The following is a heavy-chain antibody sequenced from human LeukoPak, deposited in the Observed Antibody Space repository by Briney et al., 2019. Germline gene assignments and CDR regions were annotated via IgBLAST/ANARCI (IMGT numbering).Heavy chain of an antibody. J-gene: IGHJ2*01. CDR1: AFTFSSYS. Sequence: PGGSLRLSCAASAFTFSSYSMNWVRQAPGKGLEWVSFISTSSSYIHYADSVKGRFTISRDNAKNSLYLRMNSLRAEDTAVYYCARTSDTSGRLYWYFDLWGRGTLVTVSS. CDR2: ISTSSSYI. D-gene: IGHD3-22*01. V-gene: IGHV3-21*01. CDR3: ARTSDTSGRLYWYFDL.